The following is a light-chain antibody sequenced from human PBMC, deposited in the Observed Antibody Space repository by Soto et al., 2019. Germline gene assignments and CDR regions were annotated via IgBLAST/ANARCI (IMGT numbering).Light chain of an antibody. CDR3: QQYDTSPWT. V-gene: IGKV3-20*01. J-gene: IGKJ1*01. CDR2: GAS. CDR1: QSVSSTY. Sequence: EIVLTQSPGTLSLSPGDRVTLSCRASQSVSSTYLARNQQTPGQAPRLLIYGASSRATGIPDRFSGSGSGTDFTLTISRLEPEDFAVYYCQQYDTSPWTFGQGTKVEIK.